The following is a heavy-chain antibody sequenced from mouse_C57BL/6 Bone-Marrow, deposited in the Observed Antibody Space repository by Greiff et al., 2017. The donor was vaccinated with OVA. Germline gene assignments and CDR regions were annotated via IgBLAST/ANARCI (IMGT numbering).Heavy chain of an antibody. Sequence: QVQLKQPGTELVKPGASVKLSCKASGYTFTSYWMHWVKQRPGQGLEWIGNINPSNGGTNYNEKFKIKATLTVDKSSSTAYMQLSSLTSEDSAVYYCARRGGVGTWFAYWGQGTLVTVSA. CDR2: INPSNGGT. CDR3: ARRGGVGTWFAY. J-gene: IGHJ3*01. V-gene: IGHV1-53*01. D-gene: IGHD4-1*01. CDR1: GYTFTSYW.